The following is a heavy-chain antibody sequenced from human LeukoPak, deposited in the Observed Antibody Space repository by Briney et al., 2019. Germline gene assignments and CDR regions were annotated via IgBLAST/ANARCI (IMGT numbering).Heavy chain of an antibody. CDR1: GYTFTSYG. CDR3: ARDLEEWELPGLFDP. J-gene: IGHJ5*02. Sequence: ASVKVSCKASGYTFTSYGISWVRQAPGQGLEWMGWISAYNGNTNYAQKLQGRVTMTTDTSTSTAYMELRSLRSDDTAVYYCARDLEEWELPGLFDPWGQGTLVTVSS. V-gene: IGHV1-18*01. CDR2: ISAYNGNT. D-gene: IGHD1-26*01.